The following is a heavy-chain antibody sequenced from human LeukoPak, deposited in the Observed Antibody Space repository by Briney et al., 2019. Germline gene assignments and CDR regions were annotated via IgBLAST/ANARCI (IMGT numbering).Heavy chain of an antibody. J-gene: IGHJ4*02. Sequence: SDTLSLTCTVSGGSISSGSYYWSWIRQPAGKGLEWIGRIYTSGSTNYTPSLKTRVTISVDTSKSHVSLQLSSVTAADTAVYYCASGYYYRQDYWGQGTLVTVSS. CDR1: GGSISSGSYY. CDR3: ASGYYYRQDY. D-gene: IGHD3-22*01. V-gene: IGHV4-61*02. CDR2: IYTSGST.